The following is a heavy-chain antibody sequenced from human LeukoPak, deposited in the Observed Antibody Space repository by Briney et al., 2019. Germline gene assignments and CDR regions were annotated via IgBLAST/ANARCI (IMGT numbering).Heavy chain of an antibody. Sequence: PGGSLRLSCAASGFTFSSYAMHWVRQAAGKGLEWVAVISYDGSNKYYADSVKGRFTISRDNSKNTLYRQMNSLRAEDTAVYYCARGPRGSRPTYFDYWGQGTLVTVSS. CDR3: ARGPRGSRPTYFDY. D-gene: IGHD2-15*01. V-gene: IGHV3-30*04. CDR1: GFTFSSYA. J-gene: IGHJ4*02. CDR2: ISYDGSNK.